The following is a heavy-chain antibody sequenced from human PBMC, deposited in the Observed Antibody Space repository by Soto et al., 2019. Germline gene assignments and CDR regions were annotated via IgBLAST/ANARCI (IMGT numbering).Heavy chain of an antibody. D-gene: IGHD2-15*01. CDR3: AADEGFYCSGGSCYPGDYYYGMDV. CDR2: IVVGSGNT. CDR1: GFTFTSSA. V-gene: IGHV1-58*01. Sequence: GASVKVSCKASGFTFTSSAVQWVRQARGQRLEWIGWIVVGSGNTNYAQKFQERVTITRDMSTSTAYMELSSLRSEDTAVYYCAADEGFYCSGGSCYPGDYYYGMDVWGQGTTVTVSS. J-gene: IGHJ6*02.